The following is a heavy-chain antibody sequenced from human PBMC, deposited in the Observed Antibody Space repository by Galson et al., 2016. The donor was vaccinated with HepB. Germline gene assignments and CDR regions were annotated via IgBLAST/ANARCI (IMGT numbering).Heavy chain of an antibody. D-gene: IGHD6-13*01. V-gene: IGHV3-21*01. CDR3: ARLRTGYSSDWYSNDYYYYMDL. Sequence: SLRLSCAVSGFTFSSYSMMWVRQAPGKGLEWVSSISSSSTYIYSADSVKGRFTISRDNAKNSLVLQMNSLKDEDTAVYYCARLRTGYSSDWYSNDYYYYMDLGGKRTKLTDSS. CDR1: GFTFSSYS. J-gene: IGHJ6*03. CDR2: ISSSSTYI.